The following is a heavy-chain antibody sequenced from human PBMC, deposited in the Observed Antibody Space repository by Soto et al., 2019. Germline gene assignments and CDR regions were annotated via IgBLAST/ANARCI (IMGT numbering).Heavy chain of an antibody. V-gene: IGHV3-30-3*01. D-gene: IGHD4-4*01. CDR3: AREWVTSRQDPHGLDV. J-gene: IGHJ6*02. Sequence: QVQLVESGGGVVQPGRSLRLSCAASGFTFSSYAMHWVRQAPGKGLAWVAVISYDGSNKYYADSVKGRFTISRDNSKNTLYLQMNSLRTEDTAVYYCAREWVTSRQDPHGLDVWGQGTTVTVS. CDR2: ISYDGSNK. CDR1: GFTFSSYA.